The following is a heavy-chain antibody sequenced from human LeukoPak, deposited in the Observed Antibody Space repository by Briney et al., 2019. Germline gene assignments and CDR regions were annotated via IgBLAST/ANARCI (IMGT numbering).Heavy chain of an antibody. CDR1: VYTFTSYD. CDR2: MNPNSGNT. D-gene: IGHD2-2*01. CDR3: ARGGCSSTSCYDP. J-gene: IGHJ5*02. Sequence: ASVKVSCKASVYTFTSYDINWVRQATGQGLEWMGWMNPNSGNTGYAQKFQGRVTITRNTSISTAYMELSSLRSEDTAVYYCARGGCSSTSCYDPWGQGTLVTVSS. V-gene: IGHV1-8*03.